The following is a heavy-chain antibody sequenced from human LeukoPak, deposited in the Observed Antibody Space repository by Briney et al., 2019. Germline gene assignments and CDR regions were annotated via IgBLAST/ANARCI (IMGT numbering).Heavy chain of an antibody. Sequence: GAPVRVSCKASGHTSTTFLMEWLRQAPGQRLEWMGWINVGSGDTMYSQKFQDRVTLTRDTSANTVHMEVSSLRSEDTAVYYCAILADAWFGDFDYWGQGTLVTVSS. J-gene: IGHJ4*02. D-gene: IGHD3-10*01. CDR2: INVGSGDT. CDR3: AILADAWFGDFDY. CDR1: GHTSTTFL. V-gene: IGHV1-3*01.